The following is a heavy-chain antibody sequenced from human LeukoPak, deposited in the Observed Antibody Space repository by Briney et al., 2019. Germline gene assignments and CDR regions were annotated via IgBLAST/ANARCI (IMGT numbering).Heavy chain of an antibody. V-gene: IGHV4-34*01. CDR1: GGPFSGYY. Sequence: SETLSLTCAVYGGPFSGYYWSWIRQPPGKGLEWIGEINHSGSTNYNPSLKSRVTISVDTSKNQFSLKLSSVTAADTAVYYCARGNMGYSYGVCYDYWGQGTLVTVSS. J-gene: IGHJ4*02. CDR3: ARGNMGYSYGVCYDY. D-gene: IGHD5-18*01. CDR2: INHSGST.